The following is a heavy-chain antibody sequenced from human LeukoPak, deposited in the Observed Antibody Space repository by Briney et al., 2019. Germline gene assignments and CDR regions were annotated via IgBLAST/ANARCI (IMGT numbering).Heavy chain of an antibody. V-gene: IGHV3-7*03. CDR2: INQDGTEK. CDR1: GFTFSSYW. D-gene: IGHD3-22*01. CDR3: AKEGYYYGSGDAFDI. Sequence: GGSLRLSCTASGFTFSSYWMSWVRQAPGKGLEWVANINQDGTEKYYVDSVKGRFTISRDNSKNTLYLQMNSLRAEDTAVYYCAKEGYYYGSGDAFDIWGQGTMVTVSS. J-gene: IGHJ3*02.